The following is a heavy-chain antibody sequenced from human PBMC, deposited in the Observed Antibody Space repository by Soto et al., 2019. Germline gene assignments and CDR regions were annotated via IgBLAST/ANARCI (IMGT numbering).Heavy chain of an antibody. D-gene: IGHD3-10*01. V-gene: IGHV3-53*02. CDR1: GLSVSDKY. CDR2: TYTGGNS. Sequence: EVQLVQTGGGLIKPGGSLSLSCAASGLSVSDKYMSWVRQAPGKGLEWVSLTYTGGNSYFADFVKGRFIVSSDISKNTLFLHMNSLAAEDTAVYCCAREGYAYGLDFWGQGSRVTVSS. CDR3: AREGYAYGLDF. J-gene: IGHJ4*02.